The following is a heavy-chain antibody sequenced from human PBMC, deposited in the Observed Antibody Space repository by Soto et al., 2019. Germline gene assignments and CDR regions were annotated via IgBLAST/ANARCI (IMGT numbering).Heavy chain of an antibody. CDR1: GHSFTSYW. J-gene: IGHJ6*02. V-gene: IGHV5-10-1*01. CDR3: ARKAGFILTECMDV. D-gene: IGHD2-8*01. Sequence: WECLKISYKSSGHSFTSYWISWVRQMPGKGLEWMGRIDPSDSYTNYSPSFQGHVTISADKSISTAYLQWSSLKASDTAMYYCARKAGFILTECMDVWGQGTTVTVSS. CDR2: IDPSDSYT.